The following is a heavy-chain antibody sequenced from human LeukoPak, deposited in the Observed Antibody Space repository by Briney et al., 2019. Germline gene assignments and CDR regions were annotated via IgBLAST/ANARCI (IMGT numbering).Heavy chain of an antibody. D-gene: IGHD6-13*01. Sequence: PGGSLRLSCAVSGFTFSDYYMSWIRQAPGKGLEWVSYISSGGSTISHADSVKVRFTISRDNAENSLYLQMNSLRAEDTAVDYCARMAAAGRCFDYWGQGTLVTVSS. J-gene: IGHJ4*02. V-gene: IGHV3-11*01. CDR1: GFTFSDYY. CDR3: ARMAAAGRCFDY. CDR2: ISSGGSTI.